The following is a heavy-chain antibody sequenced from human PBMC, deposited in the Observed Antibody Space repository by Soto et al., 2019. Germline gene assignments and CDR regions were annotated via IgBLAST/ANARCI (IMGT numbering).Heavy chain of an antibody. D-gene: IGHD3-16*02. CDR1: GYTFTSYA. Sequence: ASVKVSCKASGYTFTSYAMHWVRQAPGQRLEWMGWINAGNGNTKYSQKFQGRVTITRDTSASTAYMELSSLRSEDTAVYYCARESACYDYVWGSYRPDPFDYWGQGTLVTVYS. V-gene: IGHV1-3*01. CDR2: INAGNGNT. J-gene: IGHJ4*02. CDR3: ARESACYDYVWGSYRPDPFDY.